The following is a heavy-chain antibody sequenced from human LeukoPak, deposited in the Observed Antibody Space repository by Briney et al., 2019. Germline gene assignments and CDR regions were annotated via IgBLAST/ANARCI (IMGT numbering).Heavy chain of an antibody. D-gene: IGHD2-2*01. Sequence: PSGTLSLTCAVSGGSISSSNWWSWVRQPPGKVLELIGEIYHSGSTNYNPSLKSRVTISVDKSKNQFSLKLSSVTAADTAVYYCARDEGYCSSTSCYLNWFDPWGQGTLVTVSS. J-gene: IGHJ5*02. CDR2: IYHSGST. CDR1: GGSISSSNW. CDR3: ARDEGYCSSTSCYLNWFDP. V-gene: IGHV4-4*02.